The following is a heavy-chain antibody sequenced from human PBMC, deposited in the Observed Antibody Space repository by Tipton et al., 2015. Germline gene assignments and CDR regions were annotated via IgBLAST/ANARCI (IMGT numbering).Heavy chain of an antibody. V-gene: IGHV4-39*02. J-gene: IGHJ5*02. D-gene: IGHD2-8*02. CDR1: GGSISNSPYY. CDR2: IYYSGST. Sequence: TLSLTCTVSGGSISNSPYYWGWIRQPPGKGLEWIGSIYYSGSTYYNPSLKSRVTISVDTSKNHFSLKLSSVTAADTAVYYCARVSTGFINWFDPWGQGTLVTVSS. CDR3: ARVSTGFINWFDP.